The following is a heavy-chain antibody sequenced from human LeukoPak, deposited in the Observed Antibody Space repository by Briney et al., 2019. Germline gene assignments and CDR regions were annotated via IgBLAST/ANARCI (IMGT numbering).Heavy chain of an antibody. CDR2: IYTNSGNT. Sequence: GASVKVSCKGSGYTFTSYAINRVRQATGQGLEWMGCIYTNSGNTGYAQKFQGRVTMTRNTSISTAYMELSSLRSEDTAVYYCARGLKVRGVPTFFYWGQGTLVTVSS. D-gene: IGHD3-10*01. CDR3: ARGLKVRGVPTFFY. V-gene: IGHV1-8*01. CDR1: GYTFTSYA. J-gene: IGHJ4*02.